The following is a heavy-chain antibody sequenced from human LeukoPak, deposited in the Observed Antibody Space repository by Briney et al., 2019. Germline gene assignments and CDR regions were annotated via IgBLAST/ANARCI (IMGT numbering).Heavy chain of an antibody. CDR3: ARGWLADSTVVTPYNY. CDR1: GGTFSSHE. D-gene: IGHD4-23*01. CDR2: IIPMFGIA. Sequence: ASVKVSCKASGGTFSSHEISWVRQAPGQGLEWMGGIIPMFGIAKYAQKFQGRVTISAVESMSTVHMELSSLRSEDTAKYYCARGWLADSTVVTPYNYWGQGTVVTVSS. J-gene: IGHJ4*02. V-gene: IGHV1-69*13.